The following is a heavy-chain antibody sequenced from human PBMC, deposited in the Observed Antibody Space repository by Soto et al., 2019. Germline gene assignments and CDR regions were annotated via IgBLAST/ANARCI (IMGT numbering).Heavy chain of an antibody. J-gene: IGHJ4*02. D-gene: IGHD1-26*01. CDR1: GFTFDDYA. CDR3: AKATHIIVGGTHIDF. CDR2: ISWNSDST. V-gene: IGHV3-9*01. Sequence: EVHLVESGGGLVQPGRSLRLSCAASGFTFDDYAMHWVRQAPGKGLEWVSGISWNSDSTGYADSVKGRFTISRDNAKNSLFLQMNSLRAEDTALYFCAKATHIIVGGTHIDFCGRGTLVSVSS.